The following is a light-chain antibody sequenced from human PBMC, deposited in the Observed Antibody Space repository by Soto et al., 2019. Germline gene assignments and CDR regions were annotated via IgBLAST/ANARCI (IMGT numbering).Light chain of an antibody. CDR3: SSYTSSSIL. CDR2: DVS. Sequence: QSALTQPASVSGSPGQSITISCTGTSSDVGGYNYVSWYQQHPGKAPKLMIYDVSNRPSGVSNRFSGSKSDNTASLTISGLQAEDEADYYCSSYTSSSILFGTGTKGHRP. CDR1: SSDVGGYNY. J-gene: IGLJ1*01. V-gene: IGLV2-14*01.